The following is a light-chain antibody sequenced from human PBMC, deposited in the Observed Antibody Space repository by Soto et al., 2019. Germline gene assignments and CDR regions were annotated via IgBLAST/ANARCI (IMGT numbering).Light chain of an antibody. V-gene: IGLV2-14*01. CDR1: SSDVGGYNY. J-gene: IGLJ1*01. CDR2: EVS. CDR3: TSYTSSSPLDV. Sequence: QAVLTQPASVSGSPGQAITISCTGTSSDVGGYNYVSWYQQHPGKAPKLMIYEVSNRPLGVSNRFSGSKSGNTASLTISGLQAEDEADYYCTSYTSSSPLDVFGTGTKVTVL.